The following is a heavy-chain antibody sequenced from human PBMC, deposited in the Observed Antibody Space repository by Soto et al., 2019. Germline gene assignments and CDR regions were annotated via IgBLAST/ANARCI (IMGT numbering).Heavy chain of an antibody. CDR3: ARLGRYGEPHLSTYWFDP. CDR1: GGTFSSYA. V-gene: IGHV1-69*13. CDR2: IIPIFGTA. Sequence: SVKVSCKASGGTFSSYAISWVRQAPGQGLEWMGGIIPIFGTANYAQKFQGRVTITADESTSTAYMELSSLRSGDTAVYYCARLGRYGEPHLSTYWFDPWGQGTLVTVSS. D-gene: IGHD4-17*01. J-gene: IGHJ5*02.